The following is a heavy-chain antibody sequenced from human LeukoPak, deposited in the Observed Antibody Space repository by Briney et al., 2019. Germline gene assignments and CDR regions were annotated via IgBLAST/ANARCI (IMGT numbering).Heavy chain of an antibody. V-gene: IGHV3-23*01. CDR1: GFTFSSYA. Sequence: GGSLRLSCAASGFTFSSYAMSWVRQAPGKGLEWVSAISGSGGSTYYADSVKGRFTISRDNSKNTLYLQMNSLRAEDTAVYYCAKDDCSGGSCYLIYFDYWGQGILVTVSS. CDR3: AKDDCSGGSCYLIYFDY. CDR2: ISGSGGST. D-gene: IGHD2-15*01. J-gene: IGHJ4*02.